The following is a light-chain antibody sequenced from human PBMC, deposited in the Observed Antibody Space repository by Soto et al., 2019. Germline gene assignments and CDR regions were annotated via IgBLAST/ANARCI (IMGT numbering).Light chain of an antibody. J-gene: IGKJ2*01. V-gene: IGKV2D-29*01. CDR2: EVS. CDR1: QSLLHSDGKTY. CDR3: MQTIQLPYT. Sequence: VMTQTALSLSVTPGQPASISCRSSQSLLHSDGKTYLYWYLQKPGQPPQLLISEVSKRFSGVIEMFSGIASVTDFTLRISRVEAEDVGLYYCMQTIQLPYTFGQGTKLEIK.